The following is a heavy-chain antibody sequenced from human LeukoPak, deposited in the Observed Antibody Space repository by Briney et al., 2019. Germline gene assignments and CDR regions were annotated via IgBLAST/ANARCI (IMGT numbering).Heavy chain of an antibody. V-gene: IGHV3-23*01. CDR1: GFTFSSYA. CDR2: ISGSGGST. J-gene: IGHJ4*02. D-gene: IGHD3-3*01. CDR3: AKELIFGVVISSFDY. Sequence: GGSLRLSCAASGFTFSSYAMSWVRQAPGKGLEWVSAISGSGGSTYYADSVKGRFTISRDNSKNTLYLQMNSLRAEHTAVYYCAKELIFGVVISSFDYWGQGTLVTVSS.